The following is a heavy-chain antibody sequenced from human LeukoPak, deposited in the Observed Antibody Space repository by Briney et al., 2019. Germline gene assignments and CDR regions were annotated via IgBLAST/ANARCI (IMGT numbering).Heavy chain of an antibody. J-gene: IGHJ5*02. CDR3: ARDVGPAYSSSWQWFDP. CDR2: ISGSGGST. V-gene: IGHV3-23*01. D-gene: IGHD6-13*01. Sequence: GGSLRLSCAASGFTFSSYGMSWVRQAPGKGLEWVSAISGSGGSTYYADSVKGRFTISRDNSKNTLYLQMNSLRAEDTAVYYCARDVGPAYSSSWQWFDPWGQGTLVTVSS. CDR1: GFTFSSYG.